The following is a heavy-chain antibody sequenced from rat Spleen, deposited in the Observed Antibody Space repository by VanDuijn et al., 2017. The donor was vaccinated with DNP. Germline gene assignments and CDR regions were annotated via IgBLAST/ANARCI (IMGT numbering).Heavy chain of an antibody. CDR2: ITSSGGSS. D-gene: IGHD1-6*01. CDR3: ARGTLRLRAMDA. Sequence: EVQLVESGGDLVQPGRSLKLSCVASGFTFNNYWMIWIRQVPGRGLDWVASITSSGGSSYYPDSVKGRFTISRDNAKSTLYLQMNSLRSEDMATYYCARGTLRLRAMDAWGQGTSVTVSS. V-gene: IGHV5-31*01. J-gene: IGHJ4*01. CDR1: GFTFNNYW.